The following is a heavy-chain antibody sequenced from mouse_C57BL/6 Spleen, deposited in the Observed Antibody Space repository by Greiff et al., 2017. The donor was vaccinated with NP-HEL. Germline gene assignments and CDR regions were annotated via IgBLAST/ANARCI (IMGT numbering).Heavy chain of an antibody. V-gene: IGHV5-4*03. Sequence: EVKLMESGGGLVKPGGSLKLSCAASGFTFSSYAMSWVRQTPEKRLEWVATISDGDSYTYYPANVKGRFTISRDNAKNNLYLQMSHLKSEDTAMYYCARGGWDGDYWGQGTTLTVSS. CDR2: ISDGDSYT. CDR1: GFTFSSYA. J-gene: IGHJ2*01. CDR3: ARGGWDGDY. D-gene: IGHD4-1*01.